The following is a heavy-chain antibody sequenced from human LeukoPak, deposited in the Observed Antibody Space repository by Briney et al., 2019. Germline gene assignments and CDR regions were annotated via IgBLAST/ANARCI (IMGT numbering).Heavy chain of an antibody. D-gene: IGHD2-8*01. CDR3: ARVGYCTNGVCRRESYYFDY. Sequence: GGSLRLSCAASGFTFSDYYMSWIRQAPGKGLEWLPYMSGSADTIYYADSVRGRFTISRDNAKNSLYLQMSSLRAEDTALYYCARVGYCTNGVCRRESYYFDYWGQGTLVTVSS. V-gene: IGHV3-11*04. J-gene: IGHJ4*02. CDR2: MSGSADTI. CDR1: GFTFSDYY.